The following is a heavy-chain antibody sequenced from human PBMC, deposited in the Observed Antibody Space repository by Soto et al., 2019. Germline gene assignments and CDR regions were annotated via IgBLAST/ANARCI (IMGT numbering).Heavy chain of an antibody. CDR1: GDSLRSGDYY. J-gene: IGHJ5*02. CDR2: IYNSGST. V-gene: IGHV4-30-4*02. CDR3: ARGVDTMAFDH. D-gene: IGHD2-2*01. Sequence: SETLSLTCTVSGDSLRSGDYYWSWIRQPPGKGLEWIGYIYNSGSTYYEPSLRSRLTISEDLSKNQLSLRLTAVTAADTAVYYCARGVDTMAFDHWGQGTLVTVSS.